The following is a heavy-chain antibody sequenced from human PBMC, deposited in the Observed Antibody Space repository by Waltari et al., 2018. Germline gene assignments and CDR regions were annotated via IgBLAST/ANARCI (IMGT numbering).Heavy chain of an antibody. Sequence: QVQLVQSGSELKKPGSSVKVSCKASGGTFSSYAISWVRQAPGQGLGLMGGIIPIFGTANDAQKCQGRVAITTDESTSTAYMERGSLRSWDTAVYYCARDYYYGSGSYYIDYGMDVWGQGTTVTVSS. J-gene: IGHJ6*02. D-gene: IGHD3-10*01. V-gene: IGHV1-69*01. CDR2: IIPIFGTA. CDR3: ARDYYYGSGSYYIDYGMDV. CDR1: GGTFSSYA.